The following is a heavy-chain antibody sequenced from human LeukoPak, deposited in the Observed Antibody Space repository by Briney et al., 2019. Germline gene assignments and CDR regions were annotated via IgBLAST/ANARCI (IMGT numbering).Heavy chain of an antibody. J-gene: IGHJ4*02. CDR1: GGSISSYY. D-gene: IGHD3-10*01. CDR3: ARADMVRGVIGY. Sequence: SETLSLTCTVSGGSISSYYWSWIRQPPGKGLEWIGYIYYSGSTNYNPSLKSRVTISVDTSKNQFSLKLSSVTAADTAVYYCARADMVRGVIGYWGQGTLVTVSS. V-gene: IGHV4-59*12. CDR2: IYYSGST.